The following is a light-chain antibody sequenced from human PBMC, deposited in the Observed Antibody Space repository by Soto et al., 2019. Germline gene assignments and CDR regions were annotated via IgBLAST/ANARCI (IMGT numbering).Light chain of an antibody. CDR1: QSVGDY. Sequence: EIVLTQSPATLSLSPGERATLSCRASQSVGDYLAWYQRKPGQPPRLLIYDASKRATGIPARFSCSGSGTNFTLTISSLQPEDFALYSCQQGLKWVTFGGGTKV. CDR3: QQGLKWVT. J-gene: IGKJ4*01. V-gene: IGKV3-11*01. CDR2: DAS.